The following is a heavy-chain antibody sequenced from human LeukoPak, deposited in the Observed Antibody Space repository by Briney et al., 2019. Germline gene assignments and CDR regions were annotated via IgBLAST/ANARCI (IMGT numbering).Heavy chain of an antibody. Sequence: GGSLRLSCAASGFTFSSYAMSWVRQAPGKGLEWVSAISGSGGSTYYADSVKGRFTISRDNSKNTLYLQMNSLRAGDMAVYYCAKDPSGALGAFDIWGQGTMVTVSS. V-gene: IGHV3-23*01. J-gene: IGHJ3*02. D-gene: IGHD7-27*01. CDR2: ISGSGGST. CDR1: GFTFSSYA. CDR3: AKDPSGALGAFDI.